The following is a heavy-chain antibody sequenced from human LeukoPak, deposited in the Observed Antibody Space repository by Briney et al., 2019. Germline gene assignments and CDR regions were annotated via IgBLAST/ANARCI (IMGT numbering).Heavy chain of an antibody. V-gene: IGHV4-61*02. CDR3: ARDRPLIEYSSPKTGYYYMDV. D-gene: IGHD6-6*01. J-gene: IGHJ6*03. CDR1: GGSISSRSYY. CDR2: IYTSGST. Sequence: SSETLSLTCTVSGGSISSRSYYWSWIRQPAGKGLEWIGRIYTSGSTNYNPSLKSRVTISVDTSKNQFSLKLSSVTAADTAVYYCARDRPLIEYSSPKTGYYYMDVWGKGTTVTVSS.